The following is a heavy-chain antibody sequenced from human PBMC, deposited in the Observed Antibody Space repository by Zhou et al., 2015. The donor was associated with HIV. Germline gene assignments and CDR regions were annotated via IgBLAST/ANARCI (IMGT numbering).Heavy chain of an antibody. CDR1: GGTFSSYA. D-gene: IGHD3-22*01. CDR3: ARDQPLLMSPMHDSSGPFDY. CDR2: IIPIFGTA. Sequence: QVQLVQSGAEVKKPGSSVKVSCKASGGTFSSYAISWVRQAPGQGLEWMGGIIPIFGTANYAQKFQGRVTITADESTSTAYMELSSLRSEDTAVYYCARDQPLLMSPMHDSSGPFDYWGQGTLVTVSS. J-gene: IGHJ4*02. V-gene: IGHV1-69*01.